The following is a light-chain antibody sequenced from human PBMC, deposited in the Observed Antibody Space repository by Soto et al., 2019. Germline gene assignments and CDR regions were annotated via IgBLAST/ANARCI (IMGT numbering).Light chain of an antibody. CDR2: DAS. J-gene: IGKJ4*01. Sequence: PGERATLSCGASQSVRSSYLAWYQQKPGLAPRLLIYDASNRAAGIPDRFSGSGSGTDFTLTITRVEPEDFAVYYCQQYARTPLTFGGGTKVDIK. V-gene: IGKV3D-20*01. CDR3: QQYARTPLT. CDR1: QSVRSSY.